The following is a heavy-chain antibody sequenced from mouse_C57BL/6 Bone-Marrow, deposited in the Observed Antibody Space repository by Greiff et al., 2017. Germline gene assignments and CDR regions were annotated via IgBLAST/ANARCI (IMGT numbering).Heavy chain of an antibody. CDR3: ARSRSYYGYDARLPGAY. CDR1: GYTFTSYW. Sequence: QVQLKQPGAELVKPGASVKLSCKASGYTFTSYWMQWVKQRPGQGLEWIGEIDPSDSYTNYNQKFKGKATLTVDTSSSTAYMQLSSLTSEDSAVYYCARSRSYYGYDARLPGAYWGQGTLVTVSA. J-gene: IGHJ3*01. D-gene: IGHD2-2*01. V-gene: IGHV1-50*01. CDR2: IDPSDSYT.